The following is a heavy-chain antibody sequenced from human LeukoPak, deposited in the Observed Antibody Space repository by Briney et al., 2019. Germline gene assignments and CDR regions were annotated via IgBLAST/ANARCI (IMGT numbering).Heavy chain of an antibody. CDR3: ATILIAVAGTGDFDY. D-gene: IGHD6-19*01. CDR2: FDPEDGGT. V-gene: IGHV1-24*01. CDR1: GYTLTELS. J-gene: IGHJ4*02. Sequence: ASVKVSCKVSGYTLTELSMHWVRQAPGKGLEWMGGFDPEDGGTIYAQKFQGRVTVTEDTSTDTAYMELSSLRSEDTAVYYCATILIAVAGTGDFDYWGQGTLVTVSS.